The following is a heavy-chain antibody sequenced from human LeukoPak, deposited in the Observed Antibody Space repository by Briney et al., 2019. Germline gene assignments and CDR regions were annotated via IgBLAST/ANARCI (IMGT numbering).Heavy chain of an antibody. Sequence: ASVKVSCKVSGYTLTELSMHWVRQAPGKGLEWMGGFDPEDGETIYAQKFQGRVTITADESTSTAYMELSSLRSEDTAVYYCARGDYGDFDYWGQGTLVTVSS. CDR1: GYTLTELS. D-gene: IGHD4-17*01. V-gene: IGHV1-24*01. J-gene: IGHJ4*02. CDR3: ARGDYGDFDY. CDR2: FDPEDGET.